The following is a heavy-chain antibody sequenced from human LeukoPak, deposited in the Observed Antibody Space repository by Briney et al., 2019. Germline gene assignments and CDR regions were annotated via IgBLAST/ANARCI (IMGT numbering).Heavy chain of an antibody. Sequence: GGSLTLSWAASGFTLSSYNMNWVRQPPGKGLEWVSFISSSSSYIQYADSMKGRVTISRDNAKNSPYLQMSSLRAEDTAVYYCARRGVYNGYDPFDYWGQGTLVTVSS. CDR2: ISSSSSYI. V-gene: IGHV3-21*05. CDR3: ARRGVYNGYDPFDY. J-gene: IGHJ4*01. CDR1: GFTLSSYN. D-gene: IGHD5-12*01.